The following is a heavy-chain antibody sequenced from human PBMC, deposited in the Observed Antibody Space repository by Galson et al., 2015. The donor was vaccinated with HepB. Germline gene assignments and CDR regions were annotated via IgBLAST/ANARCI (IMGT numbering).Heavy chain of an antibody. V-gene: IGHV3-48*04. J-gene: IGHJ4*02. CDR1: GFIFSSYS. CDR2: ISDISNTI. Sequence: SLRLSCAGSGFIFSSYSMNRVRQAPGQGLEWVSYISDISNTIYYADSVKGRFTISRDNAKNSLYLQMNSLRAEDTAVYYCARYQWRPYCGGDCYSYDYWGQGTLVTVSS. D-gene: IGHD2-21*02. CDR3: ARYQWRPYCGGDCYSYDY.